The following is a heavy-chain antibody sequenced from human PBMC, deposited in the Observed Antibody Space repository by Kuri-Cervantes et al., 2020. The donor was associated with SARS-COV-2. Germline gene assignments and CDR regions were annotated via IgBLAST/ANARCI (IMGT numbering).Heavy chain of an antibody. CDR1: GGSISSYY. CDR3: ARVKTIFGVAPFDY. J-gene: IGHJ4*02. CDR2: IYYSGST. V-gene: IGHV4-59*01. Sequence: ESLKISCTVSGGSISSYYWSWIRQPPGKGLEWIGYIYYSGSTNYNPSLKSRVTISVDTSKNQFSLKLSSVTAADTAVYYCARVKTIFGVAPFDYWGQGTLVTVS. D-gene: IGHD3-3*01.